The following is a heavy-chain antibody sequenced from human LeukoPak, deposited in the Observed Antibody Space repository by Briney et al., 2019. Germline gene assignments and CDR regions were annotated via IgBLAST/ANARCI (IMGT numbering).Heavy chain of an antibody. D-gene: IGHD3-22*01. CDR2: ISSSGSTI. V-gene: IGHV3-11*04. CDR3: ARDLNFHYYDSSGYNNAEYFQH. CDR1: GFTFSDYY. Sequence: AGGSLRLSCAASGFTFSDYYMSWIRQAPGKGLEWVSYISSSGSTIYYADSVKGRFTISRDNAKNSLYLQMNSLRAEDTAVHYCARDLNFHYYDSSGYNNAEYFQHWGQGTLVTVSS. J-gene: IGHJ1*01.